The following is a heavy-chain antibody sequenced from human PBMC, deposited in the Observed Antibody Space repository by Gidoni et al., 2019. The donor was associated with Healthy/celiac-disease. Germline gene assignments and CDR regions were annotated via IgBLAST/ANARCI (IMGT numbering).Heavy chain of an antibody. Sequence: QVQLVESGGGVVQPGRSLRLSCAASGFTFSSYGRHWVRQAPGKGLEWVAVIWYDGSNKYYADSVKGRFTISRDNSKNTLYLQMNSLRAEDTAVYYCARGSIAAAGHRADYWGQGTLVTVSS. V-gene: IGHV3-33*01. D-gene: IGHD6-13*01. CDR3: ARGSIAAAGHRADY. J-gene: IGHJ4*02. CDR2: IWYDGSNK. CDR1: GFTFSSYG.